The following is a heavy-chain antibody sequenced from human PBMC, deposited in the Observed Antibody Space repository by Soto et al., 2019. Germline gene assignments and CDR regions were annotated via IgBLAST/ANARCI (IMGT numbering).Heavy chain of an antibody. CDR1: GGSFSGYY. V-gene: IGHV4-34*01. D-gene: IGHD3-22*01. J-gene: IGHJ4*02. CDR2: INHSGST. CDR3: ARGRRNYYDSSGYLDY. Sequence: PSETLSLTCAVYGGSFSGYYWSWIRQPPGKGLEWIGEINHSGSTNYNPSLKSRVTISVDTSKNQFSLKLSSVTAADTAVYYCARGRRNYYDSSGYLDYWGQGTLVTVSS.